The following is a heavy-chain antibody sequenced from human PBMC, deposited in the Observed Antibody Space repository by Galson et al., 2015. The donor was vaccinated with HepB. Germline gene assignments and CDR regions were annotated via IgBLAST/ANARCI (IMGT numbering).Heavy chain of an antibody. D-gene: IGHD6-6*01. CDR3: ARGSSSSASDAFDI. Sequence: SVKVSCKASGYTFTTHYVHWVRQAPGQGLDWMGIINPRSGTTTYAQTFQGRVTMTRDTSTSTVYMELGTLTSEDTAVYYCARGSSSSASDAFDIWGQGTMVTVSS. J-gene: IGHJ3*02. V-gene: IGHV1-46*01. CDR2: INPRSGTT. CDR1: GYTFTTHY.